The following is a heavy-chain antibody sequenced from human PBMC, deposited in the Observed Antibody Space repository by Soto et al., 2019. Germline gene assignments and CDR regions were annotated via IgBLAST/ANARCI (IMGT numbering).Heavy chain of an antibody. D-gene: IGHD2-15*01. V-gene: IGHV4-31*03. Sequence: QVQLQESGPGLLKPSQTLSLTCSVSGGSISSGTYYWSWIRHRPGKGLEWIGYMYNSGTSSYSPSLKSRSVLSVDTSKNQFSLKLTSVTAADTATYFCARRLSGSSAFDHWGLGILVTVSS. J-gene: IGHJ4*01. CDR2: MYNSGTS. CDR1: GGSISSGTYY. CDR3: ARRLSGSSAFDH.